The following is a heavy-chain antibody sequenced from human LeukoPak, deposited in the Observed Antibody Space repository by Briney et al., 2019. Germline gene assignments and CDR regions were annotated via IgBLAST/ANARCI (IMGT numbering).Heavy chain of an antibody. V-gene: IGHV3-30-3*01. CDR2: MSYDGNNK. Sequence: GGSLRLSCAASGFTFTNYPIHWVRQAPGKGLQWVAVMSYDGNNKYYADSLKGRFTISRDSSKNTLYLQMNSLRTEDTAVYYCARASGSGSLPGYFDLWGRGTLVTVSS. D-gene: IGHD3-10*01. J-gene: IGHJ2*01. CDR1: GFTFTNYP. CDR3: ARASGSGSLPGYFDL.